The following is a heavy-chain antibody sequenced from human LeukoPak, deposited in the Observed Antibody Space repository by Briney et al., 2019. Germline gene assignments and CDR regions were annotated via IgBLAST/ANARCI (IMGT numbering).Heavy chain of an antibody. Sequence: PGGSLRLSCEASGFTFGSFGMTWVRQAPGKGLQWVSGITGSTTWTYYAASVKGRFTISRDHSQNTLHLQMNSLRADDTAVYYCARELVSSGTGYFDLWGRGTLVTVSS. J-gene: IGHJ2*01. CDR3: ARELVSSGTGYFDL. V-gene: IGHV3-23*01. CDR2: ITGSTTWT. D-gene: IGHD3-10*02. CDR1: GFTFGSFG.